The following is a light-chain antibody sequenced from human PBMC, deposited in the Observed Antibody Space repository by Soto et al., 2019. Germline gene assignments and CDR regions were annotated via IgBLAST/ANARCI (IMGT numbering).Light chain of an antibody. CDR2: DAS. CDR3: QQYDNRLCT. J-gene: IGKJ5*01. V-gene: IGKV1-33*01. CDR1: QDISNY. Sequence: DIQMTQSPSSLSASVGDRVTITCQASQDISNYLNWYQQKPGKAPKLLIYDASNLETGVPSRFSGSGSGTDFPFTISSLQPEDIATYYWQQYDNRLCTFGQGTRLEIK.